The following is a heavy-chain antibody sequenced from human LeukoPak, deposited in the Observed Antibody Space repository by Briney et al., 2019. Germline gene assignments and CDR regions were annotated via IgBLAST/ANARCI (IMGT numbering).Heavy chain of an antibody. CDR3: AKDRYYYDTSGYNFDY. CDR1: GFTFSSYA. D-gene: IGHD3-22*01. V-gene: IGHV3-23*01. Sequence: RSGGSLRLSCAASGFTFSSYAMSWVRQAPGKGLEWVSAISGSGGSTYYADSVKGRFTISRDNSKNTLYLQMNSLRAEDTAVYYCAKDRYYYDTSGYNFDYWGQGTLVTVSS. J-gene: IGHJ4*02. CDR2: ISGSGGST.